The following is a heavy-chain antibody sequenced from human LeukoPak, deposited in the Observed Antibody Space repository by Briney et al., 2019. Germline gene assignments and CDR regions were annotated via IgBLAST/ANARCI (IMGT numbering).Heavy chain of an antibody. J-gene: IGHJ4*02. Sequence: GSSVKVSCKASGGTFSSYAISWVRQAPGQGLEWMGGIIPIFGTANYAQMFQGRVTITADKSTSTAYMELSSLRSEDTAVYYCARHSSKVAPIDYWGQGTLVTVSS. D-gene: IGHD2-15*01. CDR3: ARHSSKVAPIDY. CDR2: IIPIFGTA. V-gene: IGHV1-69*06. CDR1: GGTFSSYA.